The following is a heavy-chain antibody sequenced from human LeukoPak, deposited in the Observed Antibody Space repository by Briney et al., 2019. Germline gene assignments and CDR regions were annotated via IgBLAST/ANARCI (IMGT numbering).Heavy chain of an antibody. V-gene: IGHV4-59*01. CDR2: IYYSGST. Sequence: SEALSLTCTVSGGSISSYYWSWIRQPPGKGLEWIGYIYYSGSTNYNPSLKSRVTISVDTSKNQFSLKLSSVTAADTAVYYCTSFEMATISFDYWGQGTLVTVSS. J-gene: IGHJ4*02. CDR1: GGSISSYY. D-gene: IGHD5-24*01. CDR3: TSFEMATISFDY.